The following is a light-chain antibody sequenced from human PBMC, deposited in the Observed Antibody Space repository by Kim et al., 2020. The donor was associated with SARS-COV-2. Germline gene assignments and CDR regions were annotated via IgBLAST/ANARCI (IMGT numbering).Light chain of an antibody. V-gene: IGKV1-39*01. CDR2: AAL. J-gene: IGKJ2*01. CDR3: QQSYRTPYT. Sequence: DIQMTQSPSSLSASVGDRVTITCRASQSIRRNLVWYQQEPRKAPKLLIYAALNLQSGVPSRFSGSGSGTDFTLTISSLQPEDFATYYCQQSYRTPYTFGQGTKLEI. CDR1: QSIRRN.